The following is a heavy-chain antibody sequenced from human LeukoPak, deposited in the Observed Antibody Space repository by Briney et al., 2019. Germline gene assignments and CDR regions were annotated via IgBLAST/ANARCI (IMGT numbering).Heavy chain of an antibody. CDR2: ISNTGSTT. CDR3: ARGPYGSSGTPDAFDI. V-gene: IGHV3-11*01. J-gene: IGHJ3*02. Sequence: GGSLRLSCAASGFTFSDYYMSWIRQAPGKGLEWVSYISNTGSTTYYADSVKGRFTISRDNAKNSLYLQMNSLRAEDTAVYYCARGPYGSSGTPDAFDIWGQGTMVTVSS. D-gene: IGHD3-10*01. CDR1: GFTFSDYY.